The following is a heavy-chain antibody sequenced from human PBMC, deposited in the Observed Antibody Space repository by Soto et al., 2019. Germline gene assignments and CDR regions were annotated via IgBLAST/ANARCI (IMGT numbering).Heavy chain of an antibody. D-gene: IGHD6-19*01. CDR3: AKQKAVAAPSFFDY. CDR1: GFTFSDYA. V-gene: IGHV3-23*01. CDR2: ISGDSGTT. Sequence: GGSLRLSCAASGFTFSDYAMSWVRQAPGKGLEWVSGISGDSGTTYYADSVKGRFTISRDNSKNTLYLQMSSLRAEDTAQYYCAKQKAVAAPSFFDYWGQGTLVTVSS. J-gene: IGHJ4*02.